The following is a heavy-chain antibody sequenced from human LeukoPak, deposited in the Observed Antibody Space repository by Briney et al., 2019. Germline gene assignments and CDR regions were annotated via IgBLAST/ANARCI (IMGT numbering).Heavy chain of an antibody. J-gene: IGHJ4*02. D-gene: IGHD2-15*01. CDR2: ISSSSSYI. CDR1: GFTFSSYS. CDR3: AREDCSGGSCCFDY. V-gene: IGHV3-21*01. Sequence: PGGSLRLSCAASGFTFSSYSMSWVRQAPGKGREWVASISSSSSYIYYADSVKGRFTISRDNAKNSLYLQMNSLRAEDTAVYYCAREDCSGGSCCFDYWGQGTLVTVSS.